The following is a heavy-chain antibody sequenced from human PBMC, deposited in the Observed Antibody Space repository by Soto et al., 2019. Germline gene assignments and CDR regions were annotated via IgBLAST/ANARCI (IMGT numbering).Heavy chain of an antibody. CDR1: GASTTTYY. D-gene: IGHD2-15*01. J-gene: IGHJ3*02. CDR2: MYYGGSP. V-gene: IGHV4-59*07. CDR3: ARDRRYCSGGSCSAGDAFDI. Sequence: SDTLSLTCTVSGASTTTYYWSWILQPPGKGLEWIGYMYYGGSPNYNPSLKSRVTMSVDTSKNQFSLKLNSVTAADTAVYFCARDRRYCSGGSCSAGDAFDIWGQGTMVT.